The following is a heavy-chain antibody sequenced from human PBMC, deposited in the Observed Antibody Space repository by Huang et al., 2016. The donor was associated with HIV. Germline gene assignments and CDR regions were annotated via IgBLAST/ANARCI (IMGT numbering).Heavy chain of an antibody. Sequence: QVQLVQSGGEVKRPGASVKVSCKASGYTFTGYYITWVRQAPGQGLEWMGWINPISGGTNYAQKFQGRVTMTRNTSISTVHMELTSLKSDDTAMYYCARGSLRFYAFDTWGQGTMVTVSS. CDR1: GYTFTGYY. CDR2: INPISGGT. CDR3: ARGSLRFYAFDT. J-gene: IGHJ3*02. V-gene: IGHV1-2*02.